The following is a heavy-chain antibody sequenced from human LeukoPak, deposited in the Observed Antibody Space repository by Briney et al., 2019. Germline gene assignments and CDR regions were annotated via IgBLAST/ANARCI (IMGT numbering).Heavy chain of an antibody. V-gene: IGHV3-23*01. J-gene: IGHJ4*02. Sequence: GGSLRLSCAASGFTFSSYAMSWVRQAPGKGLEWVSTVSGNGGSTYYADSVRGRLTTSRDNSKNTLYLQVNSLRAEDTAMYYCAKDRRGVTTGSYFFDYWGQGTLVTVSS. CDR2: VSGNGGST. CDR1: GFTFSSYA. D-gene: IGHD4-17*01. CDR3: AKDRRGVTTGSYFFDY.